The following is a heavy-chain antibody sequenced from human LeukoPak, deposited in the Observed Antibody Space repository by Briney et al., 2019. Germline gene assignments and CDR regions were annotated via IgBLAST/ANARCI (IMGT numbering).Heavy chain of an antibody. CDR1: GFTFSSYS. CDR3: TTNIVATINY. Sequence: GGSLRLSCAASGFTFSSYSMNWVRQAPGKGLEWVGRIKSKTDGGTTDYAAPVQGRFTISRDDSKNTLYLQMNSLKTEDTAVYYCTTNIVATINYWGQGTLVTVSS. J-gene: IGHJ4*02. CDR2: IKSKTDGGTT. D-gene: IGHD5-12*01. V-gene: IGHV3-15*01.